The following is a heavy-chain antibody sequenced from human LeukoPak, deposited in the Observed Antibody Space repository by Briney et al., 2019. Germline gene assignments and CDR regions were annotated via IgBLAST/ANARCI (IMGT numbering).Heavy chain of an antibody. J-gene: IGHJ4*02. V-gene: IGHV3-21*01. CDR3: ARGTLGAWGW. D-gene: IGHD6-19*01. CDR2: ITTSSSYI. Sequence: GGSLRLSCAASGFTFSNYNMNWVRQAPGKGLEWVSCITTSSSYIYDADSVKGRFTISRDNAKNSLYLQMNSLRAEDTAVYFCARGTLGAWGWWGQGTLVTVSA. CDR1: GFTFSNYN.